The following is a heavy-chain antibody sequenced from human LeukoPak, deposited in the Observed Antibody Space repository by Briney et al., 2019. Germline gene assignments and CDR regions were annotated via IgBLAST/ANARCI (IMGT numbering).Heavy chain of an antibody. CDR1: GGTFSSYA. CDR3: AREIRVDRPYYYYMDV. V-gene: IGHV1-69*13. CDR2: IIPIFGTA. J-gene: IGHJ6*03. Sequence: SVKVSCKASGGTFSSYAISWVRQAPGQGLEWMGGIIPIFGTANYAQKFQGRVTITADESTSTAYMELSSLRSEDTAVYYCAREIRVDRPYYYYMDVWGKGTTVTVS. D-gene: IGHD3-9*01.